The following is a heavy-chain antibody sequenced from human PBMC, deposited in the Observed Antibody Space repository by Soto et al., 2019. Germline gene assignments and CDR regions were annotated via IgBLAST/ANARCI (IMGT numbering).Heavy chain of an antibody. CDR2: ISYDGSNK. CDR3: AKVSTGPLY. Sequence: LRLSCAASGFTFSSYGMHWVRQAPGKGLEWVAVISYDGSNKYYVDSVKGRFTISRDNSKNTLYLQMNSLRAEDTAVYYCAKVSTGPLYWGQGTLVTVSS. V-gene: IGHV3-30*18. J-gene: IGHJ4*02. CDR1: GFTFSSYG.